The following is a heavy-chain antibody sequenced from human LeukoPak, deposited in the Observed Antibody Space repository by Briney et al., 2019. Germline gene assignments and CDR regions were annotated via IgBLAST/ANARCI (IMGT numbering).Heavy chain of an antibody. CDR1: GFTFSSYW. CDR3: ARAGELGYMDV. D-gene: IGHD3-16*01. CDR2: IKKDGSEK. Sequence: GGSLRLSCAASGFTFSSYWMSWVRQAPGKGLEWVANIKKDGSEKYYVDSVKGRFTISRDNAKNSLFLQMSSLRADDTAIYYCARAGELGYMDVWGKGTAVTVSS. J-gene: IGHJ6*03. V-gene: IGHV3-7*01.